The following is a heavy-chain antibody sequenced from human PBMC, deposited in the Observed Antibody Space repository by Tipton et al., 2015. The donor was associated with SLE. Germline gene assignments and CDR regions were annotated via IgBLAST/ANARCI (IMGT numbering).Heavy chain of an antibody. V-gene: IGHV4-39*07. J-gene: IGHJ4*02. D-gene: IGHD2-8*01. CDR1: GGSISTNLHY. CDR3: ARHLCTNGVCPFDY. CDR2: IFYSGPT. Sequence: TLSLTCSVSGGSISTNLHYWAWIRQPPGTGLEWIGSIFYSGPTYYNPSLESRVTVSIDRSKNHFSLSLRSVTAADTAVYYCARHLCTNGVCPFDYWGQGIQVTVSS.